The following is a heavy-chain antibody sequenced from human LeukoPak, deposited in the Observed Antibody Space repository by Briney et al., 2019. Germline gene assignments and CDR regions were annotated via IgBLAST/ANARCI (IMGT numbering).Heavy chain of an antibody. CDR2: IYPGDSDT. V-gene: IGHV5-51*01. Sequence: GESLKISCKGSGYSFTSYWIGWVRQMPGKGLEWMGIIYPGDSDTRYSPSFQGQVTISADKSISTAYLQWSSLRASDTAMYYCARQEMATIYDYYYYGMDVWGQGTTVTVSS. CDR1: GYSFTSYW. J-gene: IGHJ6*02. D-gene: IGHD5-24*01. CDR3: ARQEMATIYDYYYYGMDV.